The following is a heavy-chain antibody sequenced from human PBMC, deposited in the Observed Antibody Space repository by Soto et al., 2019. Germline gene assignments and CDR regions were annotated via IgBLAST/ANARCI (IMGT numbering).Heavy chain of an antibody. Sequence: QITLNESGPTLVKPTQTLTLTCTCSGFSHSSRGVGMGWIRQPPGKALEWLALLYWDDDERYSPSLMSRLTITKDTSKNQVFLTMTNVDPVDTATYYCAHRPRGFTYFFDYWGQGTLVTVSS. V-gene: IGHV2-5*02. CDR3: AHRPRGFTYFFDY. J-gene: IGHJ4*02. CDR1: GFSHSSRGVG. CDR2: LYWDDDE.